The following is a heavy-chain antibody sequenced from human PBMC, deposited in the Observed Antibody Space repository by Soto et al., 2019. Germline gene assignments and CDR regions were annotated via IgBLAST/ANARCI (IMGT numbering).Heavy chain of an antibody. CDR1: GYTFKNCV. J-gene: IGHJ6*02. D-gene: IGHD7-27*01. V-gene: IGHV1-69*01. Sequence: QVQVVQSGVEVRRPGSSVKVSCKASGYTFKNCVISWVRQAPGQGLEWMGGIIPLVGTTDFAQRFQGRLTITADESTTTAYMELSRLRSEDTATCYCAAELGFGTLSVVWGQGTTVIVSS. CDR2: IIPLVGTT. CDR3: AAELGFGTLSVV.